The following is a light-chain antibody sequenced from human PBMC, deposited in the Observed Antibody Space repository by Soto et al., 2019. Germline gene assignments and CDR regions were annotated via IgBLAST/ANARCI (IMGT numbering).Light chain of an antibody. CDR3: QQYDDWPLT. CDR1: QSVSSN. V-gene: IGKV3-15*01. Sequence: EIVMTQSPATLSVSPGERATLSCGASQSVSSNLAWYQQKPGQALKLLLYNPSTRATGIPARFSGSGSGTEFTLTISSLQSEDFAIYYCQQYDDWPLTFGGGTKVEIK. CDR2: NPS. J-gene: IGKJ4*01.